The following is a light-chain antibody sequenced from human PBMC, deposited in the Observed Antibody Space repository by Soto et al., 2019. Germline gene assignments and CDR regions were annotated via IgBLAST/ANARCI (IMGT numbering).Light chain of an antibody. V-gene: IGLV2-14*01. CDR2: DVS. Sequence: QSALTQPASVSGSPGQSITISCTGTSSDVGGYNYVSWYQQHPGKAPKLMIYDVSNRPSGISNSFSGSKSGNTASLTISGLQAEDEAAYYCSSYTSSSTLYAFGTGTKVTVL. J-gene: IGLJ1*01. CDR1: SSDVGGYNY. CDR3: SSYTSSSTLYA.